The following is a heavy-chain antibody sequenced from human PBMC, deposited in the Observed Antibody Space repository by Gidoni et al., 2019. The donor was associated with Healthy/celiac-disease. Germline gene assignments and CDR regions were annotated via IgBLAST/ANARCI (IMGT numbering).Heavy chain of an antibody. CDR2: IYTSGST. CDR3: AREKLYSYGYVGAFDI. Sequence: QVQLQESGTGLVKPSETLSLTCTVSGGSISSYYWSWIRQPAGKGLEWIGRIYTSGSTNYNPSLKSRVTMSVDTSKNQFALKLSSVTAADTAVYYCAREKLYSYGYVGAFDIWGQGTMVTVSS. J-gene: IGHJ3*02. CDR1: GGSISSYY. D-gene: IGHD5-18*01. V-gene: IGHV4-4*07.